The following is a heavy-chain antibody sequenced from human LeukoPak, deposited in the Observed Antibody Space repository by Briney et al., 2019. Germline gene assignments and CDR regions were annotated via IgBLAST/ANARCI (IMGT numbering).Heavy chain of an antibody. Sequence: GGSLRLSCAASGFTFSSHWMHWVRQDAGKGLVWVSRVNGDGTSTKYADFVEGRFTISRDNAKNTVYLQMNSLRAEDTAVYYCASPETGGFFDYWGQGILVTVSS. J-gene: IGHJ4*02. CDR1: GFTFSSHW. V-gene: IGHV3-74*03. CDR2: VNGDGTST. CDR3: ASPETGGFFDY. D-gene: IGHD3-10*01.